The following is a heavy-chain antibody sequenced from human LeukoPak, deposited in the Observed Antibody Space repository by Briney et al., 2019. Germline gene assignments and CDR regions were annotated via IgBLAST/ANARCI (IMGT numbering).Heavy chain of an antibody. V-gene: IGHV3-48*01. CDR1: GFTFSSYS. CDR3: ARDVRSTLLPSFDY. Sequence: PGGSLRLSCAASGFTFSSYSMNWVRQAPGKGLEWVSYISSSSSTIYYADSVKGRFTISRDNAKNSLYLQMNSLRAEDTAVYYCARDVRSTLLPSFDYWGQGTLVTVSS. J-gene: IGHJ4*02. CDR2: ISSSSSTI. D-gene: IGHD3-3*01.